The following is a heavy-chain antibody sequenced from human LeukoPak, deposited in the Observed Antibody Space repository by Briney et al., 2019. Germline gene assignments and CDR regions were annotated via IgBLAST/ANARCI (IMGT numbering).Heavy chain of an antibody. CDR2: IYPRDSVT. CDR3: ARNRDSDY. V-gene: IGHV5-51*01. D-gene: IGHD2/OR15-2a*01. CDR1: GYSFSNYW. J-gene: IGHJ4*02. Sequence: GESLKISCKAFGYSFSNYWIGWGREMGGKALEWMGSIYPRDSVTRYSPSFQGQVTISVDTSITAAYLQWSSLKASDTAMYYCARNRDSDYWGQGTLVTVSS.